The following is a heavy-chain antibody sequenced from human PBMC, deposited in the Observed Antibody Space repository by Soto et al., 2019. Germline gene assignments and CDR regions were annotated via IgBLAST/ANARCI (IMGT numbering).Heavy chain of an antibody. V-gene: IGHV1-8*01. CDR1: GYTFTSYD. D-gene: IGHD2-15*01. CDR2: MNPNSGNT. J-gene: IGHJ5*02. CDR3: ARGYCSGGSCPGPYNWFDP. Sequence: ASVKVSCKASGYTFTSYDINWVRQATGQGLEWMGWMNPNSGNTGYAQKFQGRVTMTRNTSISTAYMELSSLRSEDTAVYYCARGYCSGGSCPGPYNWFDPWGQGTLVTVSS.